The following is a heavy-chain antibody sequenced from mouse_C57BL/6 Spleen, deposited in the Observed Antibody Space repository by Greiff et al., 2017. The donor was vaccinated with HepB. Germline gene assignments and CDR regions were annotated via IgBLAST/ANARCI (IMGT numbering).Heavy chain of an antibody. J-gene: IGHJ3*01. V-gene: IGHV5-4*03. CDR1: GFTFSSYA. D-gene: IGHD1-1*01. CDR2: ISDGGSYT. CDR3: ARGGVVAPFAY. Sequence: DVMLVESGGGLVKPGGSLKLSCAASGFTFSSYAMSWVRQTPEKRLEWVATISDGGSYTYYPDNVKGRFTISRDNAKNNLYLQMRHLKSEDTAMYYCARGGVVAPFAYWGQGTLVTVSA.